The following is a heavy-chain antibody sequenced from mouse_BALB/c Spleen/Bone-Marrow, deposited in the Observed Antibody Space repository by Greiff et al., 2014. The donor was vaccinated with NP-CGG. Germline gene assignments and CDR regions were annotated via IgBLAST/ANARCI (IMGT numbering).Heavy chain of an antibody. Sequence: EVQLVESGGGLVQPGGSLRLSCATSGFTFTDYHMSWVRQPPGKALEWLGFIRNKANGYTTEYSASVKGRFTISRDNSQSILYLQMNTLRAEDSATYYCARDSYYRYPYWYFDVWGAGTTVTVSS. J-gene: IGHJ1*01. D-gene: IGHD2-14*01. CDR2: IRNKANGYTT. V-gene: IGHV7-3*02. CDR1: GFTFTDYH. CDR3: ARDSYYRYPYWYFDV.